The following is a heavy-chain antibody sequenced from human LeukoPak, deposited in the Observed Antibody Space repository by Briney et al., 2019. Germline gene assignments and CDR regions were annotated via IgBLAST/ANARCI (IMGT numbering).Heavy chain of an antibody. CDR1: GFTVSSNY. Sequence: GGSLRLSCAASGFTVSSNYMSWVRQAPGKGLEWVSVIYSGGSTYYADSVKGRFTISRDNSKNTLYLQMNSLRAEDTAVYYCARDSHFGVVSGVFDYWGQGTLVTVSS. CDR2: IYSGGST. J-gene: IGHJ4*02. V-gene: IGHV3-66*01. D-gene: IGHD3-3*01. CDR3: ARDSHFGVVSGVFDY.